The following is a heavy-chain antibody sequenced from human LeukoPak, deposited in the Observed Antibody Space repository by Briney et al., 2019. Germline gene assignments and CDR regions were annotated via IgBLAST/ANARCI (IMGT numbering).Heavy chain of an antibody. D-gene: IGHD3-10*01. J-gene: IGHJ4*02. V-gene: IGHV4-59*12. CDR3: ARDRNYGSGSYYNYDY. CDR2: IYYSGGT. CDR1: GGSISSYY. Sequence: SETLSLTCTVSGGSISSYYWSWIRQPPGKGLEWIGYIYYSGGTKYTPSLRSRVTISVDTSKNQFSLKLSSVTAADTAVYYCARDRNYGSGSYYNYDYWGQGTLVTVSS.